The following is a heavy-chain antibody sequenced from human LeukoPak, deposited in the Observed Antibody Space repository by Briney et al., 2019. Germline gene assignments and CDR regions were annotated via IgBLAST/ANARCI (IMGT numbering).Heavy chain of an antibody. V-gene: IGHV4-59*01. D-gene: IGHD3-3*01. CDR3: ARVGGNYDFWT. Sequence: PPETLSLTCTVSGGSLSSYYWSWIRQPPGKGLEWIGYIYYSGSTNYNPSLKSRVTISVDTSKNQFSLKLSSVTAADTAVYYCARVGGNYDFWTWGQGTMVTVSS. CDR1: GGSLSSYY. CDR2: IYYSGST. J-gene: IGHJ3*01.